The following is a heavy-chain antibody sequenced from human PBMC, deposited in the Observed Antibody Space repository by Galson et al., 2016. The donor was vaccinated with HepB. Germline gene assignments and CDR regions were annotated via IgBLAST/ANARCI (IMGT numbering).Heavy chain of an antibody. Sequence: SLRLSCAASGFTFSSYAMHWVRQAPGKGLEWVAVIWYDGSNKYYADSVKGQFTISRDNSKNTLYLQMNSLRAEDTAVYYCARGNYGDPFDYWGQGTLVTVSS. V-gene: IGHV3-30*14. CDR3: ARGNYGDPFDY. J-gene: IGHJ4*02. D-gene: IGHD4-17*01. CDR1: GFTFSSYA. CDR2: IWYDGSNK.